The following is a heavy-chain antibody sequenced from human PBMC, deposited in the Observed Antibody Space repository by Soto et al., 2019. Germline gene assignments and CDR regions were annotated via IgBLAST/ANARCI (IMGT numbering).Heavy chain of an antibody. D-gene: IGHD6-13*01. CDR3: AKSRSSSWYYYYGMGV. J-gene: IGHJ6*02. Sequence: GGSLRLSCAASGFTFSSYAMSWVRQAPGKGLEWVSAISGSGGSTYYADSVKGRFTISRDNSKNTLYLQMNSLRAEDTAVYYCAKSRSSSWYYYYGMGVWGQGTTVTVSS. V-gene: IGHV3-23*01. CDR2: ISGSGGST. CDR1: GFTFSSYA.